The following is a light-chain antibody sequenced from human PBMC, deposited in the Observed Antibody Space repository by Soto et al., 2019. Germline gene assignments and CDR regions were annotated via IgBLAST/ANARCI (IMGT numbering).Light chain of an antibody. CDR3: KQYGSSPWT. Sequence: EILLTQSPGTLSLSPGERATLSCRASQSVSSSYLAWYQQKPGQAHRLLIYGAYSRATGIQDRFSGSGSGTDFTLTISRLEPEDFAVYYCKQYGSSPWTFGQGTKVDIK. CDR2: GAY. CDR1: QSVSSSY. J-gene: IGKJ1*01. V-gene: IGKV3-20*01.